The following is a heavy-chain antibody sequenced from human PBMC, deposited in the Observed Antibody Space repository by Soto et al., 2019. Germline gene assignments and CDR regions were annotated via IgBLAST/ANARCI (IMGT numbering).Heavy chain of an antibody. CDR3: ARLVGNSWLDH. Sequence: QVQLQQSGPGLVKPSQTLSLTCAISGDSVSSNDAVWNWIRQSPSRGLEWLGRTYYRSIWQTEYAVSVKGRXTXNXXASKNPFSLQLNSVTPEDTAMYYCARLVGNSWLDHWGQGTLVTVSA. V-gene: IGHV6-1*01. CDR2: TYYRSIWQT. J-gene: IGHJ5*02. CDR1: GDSVSSNDAV. D-gene: IGHD6-6*01.